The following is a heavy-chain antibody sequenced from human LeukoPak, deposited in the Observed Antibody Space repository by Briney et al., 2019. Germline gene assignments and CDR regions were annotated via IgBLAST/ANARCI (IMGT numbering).Heavy chain of an antibody. CDR3: ARDSTYYYDSGSSGPHYFDN. CDR2: ISSGGVYD. J-gene: IGHJ4*02. V-gene: IGHV3-30*01. Sequence: GTSLRLSCAASGFTFSSYAMHWVRQAPGKGLEWVSIISSGGVYDYYADSVKGRFIISRDNSKNTLYLQLNSLTTEDTAVYYCARDSTYYYDSGSSGPHYFDNWGQGTLVTVSS. CDR1: GFTFSSYA. D-gene: IGHD3-10*01.